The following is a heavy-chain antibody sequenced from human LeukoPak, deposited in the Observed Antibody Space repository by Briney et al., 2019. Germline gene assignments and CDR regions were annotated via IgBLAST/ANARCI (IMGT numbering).Heavy chain of an antibody. Sequence: GGSLRLSCAASGFTFSTYWMSWVRQAPGKGLEWVALISYDGSNKYYADSVKGRFTFSRDNSKNTLYLQMNSLRPEDTAVYYCARVHSSSWYCCSDYWGLGTLVTVSS. CDR1: GFTFSTYW. D-gene: IGHD6-13*01. CDR3: ARVHSSSWYCCSDY. V-gene: IGHV3-30-3*01. J-gene: IGHJ4*02. CDR2: ISYDGSNK.